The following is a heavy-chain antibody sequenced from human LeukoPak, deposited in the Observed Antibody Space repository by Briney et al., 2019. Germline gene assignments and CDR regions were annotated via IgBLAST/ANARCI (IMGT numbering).Heavy chain of an antibody. V-gene: IGHV3-30-3*01. Sequence: PGRSLRLSCAASGFIFSSSAVQWVRQAPGKGLEWVAVISYDGSNEHYADSVKGRFTISRDNAKNSLYLQMNNLRAEDTAVYYCARDPLTLYDYYMDVWGKGTTVTVSS. CDR3: ARDPLTLYDYYMDV. CDR2: ISYDGSNE. CDR1: GFIFSSSA. J-gene: IGHJ6*03. D-gene: IGHD3-9*01.